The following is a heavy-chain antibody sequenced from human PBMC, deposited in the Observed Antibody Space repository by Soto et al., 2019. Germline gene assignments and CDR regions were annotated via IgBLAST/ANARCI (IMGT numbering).Heavy chain of an antibody. Sequence: SVKVSCKASGGTFSSYAISWVRQAPGQGLEWMGGIIPIFGTANYAQKFQGRVTITADKSTSTAYMELSSLRSEDTAVYYCARVRYYYDSSGSDAFDIWGQGTMVTVSS. CDR2: IIPIFGTA. CDR3: ARVRYYYDSSGSDAFDI. CDR1: GGTFSSYA. D-gene: IGHD3-22*01. V-gene: IGHV1-69*06. J-gene: IGHJ3*02.